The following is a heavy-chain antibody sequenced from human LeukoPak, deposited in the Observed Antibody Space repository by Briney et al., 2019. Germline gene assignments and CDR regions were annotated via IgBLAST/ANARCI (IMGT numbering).Heavy chain of an antibody. D-gene: IGHD2/OR15-2a*01. CDR2: IYYSGST. V-gene: IGHV4-31*03. J-gene: IGHJ5*02. CDR3: ARGGVVIRGDNNWFDP. Sequence: SQTLSLTCTVSGGSISSGGYSWSWIRQHPGKGLEWIGYIYYSGSTYYNPSLKSRVTISVDTSKNQFSLKLSSVTAADTAVYYCARGGVVIRGDNNWFDPWGQGTLVTVSS. CDR1: GGSISSGGYS.